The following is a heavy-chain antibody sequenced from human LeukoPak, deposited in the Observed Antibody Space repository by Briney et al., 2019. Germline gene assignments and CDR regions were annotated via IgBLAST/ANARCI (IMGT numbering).Heavy chain of an antibody. CDR1: GFTFSSYW. CDR2: IKQDGSEK. J-gene: IGHJ4*02. D-gene: IGHD2-2*01. V-gene: IGHV3-7*01. CDR3: ARDLIVPAAMPDYFDY. Sequence: GGSLRLSCAASGFTFSSYWMSWVRQAPGKGLEWVANIKQDGSEKYYVDSVKGRFTISRDNAKNSLYLQMNSLRAEDTAVYYCARDLIVPAAMPDYFDYWGQGTLVTVSS.